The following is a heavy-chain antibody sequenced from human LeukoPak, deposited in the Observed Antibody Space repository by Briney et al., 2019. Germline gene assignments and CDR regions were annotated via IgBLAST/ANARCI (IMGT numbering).Heavy chain of an antibody. V-gene: IGHV4-34*01. CDR1: GGSFSGYY. CDR2: INHSGST. J-gene: IGHJ6*03. Sequence: SETLSLTCAVYGGSFSGYYWSWIRQPPGKGLEWIGEINHSGSTNYNPSLKSRVTISVDTSKNQFSLKLSSVTAADTAVYYCASCPNYYYYYYMDVWGKGTTVTVSS. CDR3: ASCPNYYYYYYMDV.